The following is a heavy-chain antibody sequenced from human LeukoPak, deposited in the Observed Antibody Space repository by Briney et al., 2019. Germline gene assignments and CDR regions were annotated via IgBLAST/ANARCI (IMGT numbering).Heavy chain of an antibody. V-gene: IGHV3-7*01. CDR1: GFTFSRYW. CDR3: ASQHCSSTTCYTDAFDI. J-gene: IGHJ3*02. CDR2: IKQDGNEK. Sequence: GGSLRLSCAASGFTFSRYWMSWVRQTPGKGLEWVANIKQDGNEKYYVGSVKGRFAISRDNAKNSLYLQMNSLRAEDTAVYYCASQHCSSTTCYTDAFDIWGQGTMVTVSS. D-gene: IGHD2-2*02.